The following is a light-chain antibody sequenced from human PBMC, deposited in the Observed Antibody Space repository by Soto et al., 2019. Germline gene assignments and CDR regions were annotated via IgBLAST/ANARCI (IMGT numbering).Light chain of an antibody. Sequence: QSVLTQPASVSGSHGQSITLSCTGTSSDVGGYNYVSWYQQHPGKAPKLMIYDVSNRPSGVSNRFSGSKSGNTASLTISGLQAEDEADYYCKSYTSSSTNVFGTGTKVTVL. CDR2: DVS. J-gene: IGLJ1*01. CDR3: KSYTSSSTNV. V-gene: IGLV2-14*01. CDR1: SSDVGGYNY.